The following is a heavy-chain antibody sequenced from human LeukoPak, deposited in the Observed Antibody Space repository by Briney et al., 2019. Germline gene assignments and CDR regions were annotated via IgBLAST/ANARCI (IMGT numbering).Heavy chain of an antibody. CDR1: GDSISSSSSY. J-gene: IGHJ4*02. CDR2: RYYRGST. Sequence: PSETLSLTCIVSGDSISSSSSYWGWIRQPPGKGLEWIGSRYYRGSTYYNPSLKSRVTISEDTSKNQLSLKLSSVTAADTAVYYCARSAFGDYSFDYWGQGTLVTVSS. CDR3: ARSAFGDYSFDY. D-gene: IGHD3-16*01. V-gene: IGHV4-39*07.